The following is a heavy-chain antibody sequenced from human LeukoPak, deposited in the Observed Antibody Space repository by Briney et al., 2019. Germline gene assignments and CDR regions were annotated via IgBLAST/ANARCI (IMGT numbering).Heavy chain of an antibody. J-gene: IGHJ3*01. CDR1: GYSFTSYW. CDR2: IYPGDSDT. D-gene: IGHD2-15*01. Sequence: GESLKISCKGSGYSFTSYWIGWVRQMPGKGLEWMGIIYPGDSDTRYSPAFQGQVTISADKSISTAYLQWSSLKASDTAMYYCAKGFCSGGNCYDAFDVWGQGTMVTVSS. V-gene: IGHV5-51*01. CDR3: AKGFCSGGNCYDAFDV.